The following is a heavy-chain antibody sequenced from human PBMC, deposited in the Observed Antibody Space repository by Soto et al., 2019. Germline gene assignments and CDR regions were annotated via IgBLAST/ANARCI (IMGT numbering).Heavy chain of an antibody. CDR2: IYWDDDK. CDR3: AHSLWIGESWFDR. D-gene: IGHD3-10*01. V-gene: IGHV2-5*02. Sequence: QLTLKESGPTLVKPTQTLTLTCTFSGFSLSTRGGGVGWIRQPPGKALAWLALIYWDDDKRYSPSLRSRLISTKDTSKTQVVLIKTTRDPVDAATYYCAHSLWIGESWFDRWGQGTLVTVSS. CDR1: GFSLSTRGGG. J-gene: IGHJ5*02.